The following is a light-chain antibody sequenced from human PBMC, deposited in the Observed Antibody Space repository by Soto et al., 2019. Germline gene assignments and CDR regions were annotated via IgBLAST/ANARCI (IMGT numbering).Light chain of an antibody. CDR2: EGN. V-gene: IGLV2-8*01. Sequence: QSVLTQPPSASGSPGQSVTISCTGTISDVGGYNSVSWYQQHPGKAPKLMIYEGNKRPSGVPDRFSASKSDNTASLTVSGLHAEDEDDYCCSSYAGSKNLVFGGGTKLTVL. J-gene: IGLJ3*02. CDR1: ISDVGGYNS. CDR3: SSYAGSKNLV.